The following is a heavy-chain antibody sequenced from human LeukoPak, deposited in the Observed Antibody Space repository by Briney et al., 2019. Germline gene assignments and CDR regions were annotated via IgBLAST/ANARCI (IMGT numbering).Heavy chain of an antibody. Sequence: PSQTQSLTCTVSGGSISSGGYYWSWIRQHPGKGLEWIGYIYYSGSTYYNPSLKSRVTISVDTSKNQFSLKLSSVTAADTAVYYCARVELGDAFDIWGQGTMVTVSS. V-gene: IGHV4-31*03. CDR2: IYYSGST. J-gene: IGHJ3*02. CDR3: ARVELGDAFDI. D-gene: IGHD1-1*01. CDR1: GGSISSGGYY.